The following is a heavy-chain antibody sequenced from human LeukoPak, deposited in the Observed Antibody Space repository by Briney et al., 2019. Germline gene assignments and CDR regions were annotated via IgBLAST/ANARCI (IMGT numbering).Heavy chain of an antibody. D-gene: IGHD3-22*01. CDR2: ISSSGSTI. CDR3: ARVGATYYYDSSGYYYDY. CDR1: GFTFSDYY. Sequence: GGSLRLSCAASGFTFSDYYMSWIRQAPGKGLEWVSYISSSGSTIYYADSAKGRFTISRDNAKNSLYLQMNSLRAEDTAVYYCARVGATYYYDSSGYYYDYWGQGTLVTVSS. J-gene: IGHJ4*02. V-gene: IGHV3-11*01.